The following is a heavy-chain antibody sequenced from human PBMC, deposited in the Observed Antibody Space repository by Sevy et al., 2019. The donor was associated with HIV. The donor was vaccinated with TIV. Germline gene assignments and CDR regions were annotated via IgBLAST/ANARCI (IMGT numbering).Heavy chain of an antibody. Sequence: ASVKVSCQASGYTFTGYYIHWVRQAPGQGLEWMGGIIPIFGTANYAQKFQGRVTITADESTSTAYMELSSLRSEDTAVYYCARESGSYGYYYGMDVWGQGTTVTVFS. CDR3: ARESGSYGYYYGMDV. V-gene: IGHV1-69*13. CDR2: IIPIFGTA. D-gene: IGHD1-26*01. J-gene: IGHJ6*02. CDR1: GYTFTGYY.